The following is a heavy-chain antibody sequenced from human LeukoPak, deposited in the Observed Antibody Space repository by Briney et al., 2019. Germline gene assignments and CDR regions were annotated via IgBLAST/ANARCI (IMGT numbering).Heavy chain of an antibody. J-gene: IGHJ6*02. V-gene: IGHV3-7*03. CDR2: IKQDGSET. Sequence: GGSLRLSCAASGFIFSDYWLSWVRQAPGKGLEWVANIKQDGSETNYVDSVKGRFTISRDNAKNSLFLQMNSLRADDTAVYYCSKGGGYVRMDVWGQGTTVTVSS. CDR3: SKGGGYVRMDV. D-gene: IGHD5-12*01. CDR1: GFIFSDYW.